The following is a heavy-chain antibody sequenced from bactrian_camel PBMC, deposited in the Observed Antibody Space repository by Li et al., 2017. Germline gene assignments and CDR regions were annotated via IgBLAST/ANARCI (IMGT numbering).Heavy chain of an antibody. CDR2: ITSDGRT. V-gene: IGHV3S53*01. CDR3: AARPLGSCYFDSWHQTTTYKY. Sequence: HVQLVESGGDSVQAGGSLRLSCQASGYRYSEHCMAWFRQGPGKEREGVALITSDGRTEYEDSVKGRFSISADDVSGDNRDKTLYLQMNNLKPEDTAVYYCAARPLGSCYFDSWHQTTTYKYWGPGTQVTVS. J-gene: IGHJ4*01. D-gene: IGHD3*01. CDR1: GYRYSEHC.